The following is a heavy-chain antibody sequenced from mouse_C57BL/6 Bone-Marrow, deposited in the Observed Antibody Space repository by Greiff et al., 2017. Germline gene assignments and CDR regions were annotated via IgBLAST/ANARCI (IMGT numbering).Heavy chain of an antibody. V-gene: IGHV1-81*01. Sequence: QVQLKESGAELARPGASVKLSCKASGYTFTSYGISWVKQRTGQGLEWIGEIYPRSGNTYYNEKFKGKATLTADKSSSTAYMELGSLTSEDSAVYFCATTWFAYWGQGTLVTVSA. CDR2: IYPRSGNT. CDR1: GYTFTSYG. J-gene: IGHJ3*01. CDR3: ATTWFAY.